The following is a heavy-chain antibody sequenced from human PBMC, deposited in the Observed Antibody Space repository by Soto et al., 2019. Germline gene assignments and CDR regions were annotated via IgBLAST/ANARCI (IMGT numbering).Heavy chain of an antibody. J-gene: IGHJ6*02. Sequence: SVKVSCKASGSGLTSSGIQWVRQAHGQRLEWLGWIVVASGQTNYAQNFRGRVAITRDTSTATAYIELTGLTSEDPAVYFCSADRPDIGVGWWVWGQGTTVTVSS. D-gene: IGHD2-15*01. V-gene: IGHV1-58*02. CDR2: IVVASGQT. CDR1: GSGLTSSG. CDR3: SADRPDIGVGWWV.